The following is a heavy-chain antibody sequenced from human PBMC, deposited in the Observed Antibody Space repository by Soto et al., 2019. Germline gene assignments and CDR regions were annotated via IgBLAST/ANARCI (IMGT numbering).Heavy chain of an antibody. CDR2: IIPILGIA. J-gene: IGHJ4*02. D-gene: IGHD5-18*01. CDR1: GGTFSSYT. V-gene: IGHV1-69*02. CDR3: ARGSRGYSCGGIDY. Sequence: QVQLVQSGAEVKKPGSSVKVSCKASGGTFSSYTISWVRQAPGQGLEWMGRIIPILGIANYAQKFQGRVTITADKATSTAYMELSSLRSEDTAVDYCARGSRGYSCGGIDYWGQGTLVTVSS.